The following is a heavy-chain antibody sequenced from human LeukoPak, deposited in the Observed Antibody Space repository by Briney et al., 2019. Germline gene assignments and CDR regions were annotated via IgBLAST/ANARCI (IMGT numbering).Heavy chain of an antibody. Sequence: PSETLSLTCAVYGGSFSGYYWSWIRQPPGKGLEWIGEINHSGSTNYNPSLKSRVTISVDTSKNQFSLKLSSVTAADTAVYYCARWPIRQWLVVGYFDYWGQGTLVTVSS. D-gene: IGHD6-19*01. CDR1: GGSFSGYY. V-gene: IGHV4-34*01. J-gene: IGHJ4*02. CDR2: INHSGST. CDR3: ARWPIRQWLVVGYFDY.